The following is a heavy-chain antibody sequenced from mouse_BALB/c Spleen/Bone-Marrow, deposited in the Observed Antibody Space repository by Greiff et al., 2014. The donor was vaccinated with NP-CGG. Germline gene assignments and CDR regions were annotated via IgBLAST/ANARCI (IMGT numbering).Heavy chain of an antibody. CDR1: GFNIKDTY. CDR3: AIYYYGSSGFAY. CDR2: IDPANSNT. Sequence: VQLQQSGAELVKPGASVKLSCTAPGFNIKDTYMHWVKQRPEQGLEWIGRIDPANSNTKYDPKFQGKATITADTSSNTAYLQLSSLTSEDTAVYYCAIYYYGSSGFAYWGQGTLVTVSA. J-gene: IGHJ3*01. V-gene: IGHV14-3*02. D-gene: IGHD1-1*01.